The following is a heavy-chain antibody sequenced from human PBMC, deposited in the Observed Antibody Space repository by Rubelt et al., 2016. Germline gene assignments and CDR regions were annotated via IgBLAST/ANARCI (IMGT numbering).Heavy chain of an antibody. CDR3: ARDSTSFSLDY. CDR2: IYYSGRS. V-gene: IGHV4-31*03. D-gene: IGHD2-2*01. Sequence: QVQLQESGPGLVKPSQTLSLTCTVSGVSLSSGAYYWTWIRHLPGKGLEWIGYIYYSGRSSHNPSLEGRISTSVDTSKTQFALKLTSVAAADTAVYYCARDSTSFSLDYWGQGILVTVTS. CDR1: GVSLSSGAYY. J-gene: IGHJ4*02.